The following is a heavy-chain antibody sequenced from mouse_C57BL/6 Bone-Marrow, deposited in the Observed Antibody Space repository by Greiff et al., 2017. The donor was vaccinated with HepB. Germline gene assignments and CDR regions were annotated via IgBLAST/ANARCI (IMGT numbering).Heavy chain of an antibody. CDR1: GFNIKDDY. V-gene: IGHV14-4*01. J-gene: IGHJ1*03. CDR2: IDPENGDT. D-gene: IGHD2-4*01. CDR3: APPVIIPGLDWYIDV. Sequence: EVQLQQSGAELVRPGASVKLSCTASGFNIKDDYMHWVKQRPEQGLEWIGWIDPENGDTEYASKFQGKATITADTSSNTAYLQLSSLTSEDTAVYYCAPPVIIPGLDWYIDVWGTGATVSVSS.